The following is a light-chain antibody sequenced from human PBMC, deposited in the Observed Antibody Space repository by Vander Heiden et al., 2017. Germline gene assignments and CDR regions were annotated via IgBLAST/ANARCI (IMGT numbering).Light chain of an antibody. J-gene: IGKJ3*01. CDR3: QQRVSPPDT. CDR2: AAS. Sequence: DIQMTQSPSSLGASVGERVPITCRASQAVSNYLTWYHQKPGGAPKLLIYAASTLHSGVPSTFSGSGSGPQFTLNITSLQPEASATYYCQQRVSPPDTFGHGTPVAI. V-gene: IGKV1-39*01. CDR1: QAVSNY.